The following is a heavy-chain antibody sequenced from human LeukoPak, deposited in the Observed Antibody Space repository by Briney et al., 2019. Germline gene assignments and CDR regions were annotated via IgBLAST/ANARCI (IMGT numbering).Heavy chain of an antibody. D-gene: IGHD3-16*01. CDR3: ARGAGVGSYVPFDL. Sequence: GGSLRLSCAASGFTFSSYWMHWVRQAPGKGLVWVSRINSDGSDTSYADSLQGRFTISRDSAKNSLFLQMDSLRVDDTAIYYCARGAGVGSYVPFDLWGLGTLVAVSS. CDR1: GFTFSSYW. J-gene: IGHJ4*02. V-gene: IGHV3-74*01. CDR2: INSDGSDT.